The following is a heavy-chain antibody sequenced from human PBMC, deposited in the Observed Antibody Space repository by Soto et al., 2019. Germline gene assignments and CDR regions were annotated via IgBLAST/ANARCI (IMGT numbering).Heavy chain of an antibody. CDR1: GFTFSSYG. Sequence: QVQLVESGGGVVQPGRSLRLSCAASGFTFSSYGMHWVRQAPGKGLEWVAVIWYDGTNKFYADSVKGRFTISRDNSKNTLYLQMNSRRAEDTAVYYCARDHRYYYDSSGYYGYFDYWGQGTLVTVSS. D-gene: IGHD3-22*01. CDR3: ARDHRYYYDSSGYYGYFDY. V-gene: IGHV3-33*01. J-gene: IGHJ4*02. CDR2: IWYDGTNK.